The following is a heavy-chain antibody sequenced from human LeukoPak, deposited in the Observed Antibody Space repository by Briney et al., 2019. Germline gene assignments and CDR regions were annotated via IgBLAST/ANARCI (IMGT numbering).Heavy chain of an antibody. D-gene: IGHD5-12*01. CDR2: IYYSGST. CDR3: ARAPSVLGGYDSRNYYYYGMDV. CDR1: GGSISSGGYY. J-gene: IGHJ6*02. V-gene: IGHV4-31*03. Sequence: SETLSLTCTVSGGSISSGGYYWSWIRQHPGTGLEWIGYIYYSGSTYYNPSLKSRVTISADTSKDQFSLKLSSVTAADTAVYYCARAPSVLGGYDSRNYYYYGMDVWGQGTTVTVSS.